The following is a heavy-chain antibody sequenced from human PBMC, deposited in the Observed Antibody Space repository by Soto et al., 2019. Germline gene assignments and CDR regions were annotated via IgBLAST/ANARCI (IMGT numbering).Heavy chain of an antibody. V-gene: IGHV4-39*01. Sequence: LSLTCTVSGGSISTITYYWGWIRQPPGKGLEWIGTIYYSGSTYYTPSLKSRVTISVDTSTNQFSLKLNDVTAADTAVYYCARHLYNYGSGSYFDYWGQGALVTVSS. J-gene: IGHJ4*02. CDR1: GGSISTITYY. CDR2: IYYSGST. CDR3: ARHLYNYGSGSYFDY. D-gene: IGHD3-10*01.